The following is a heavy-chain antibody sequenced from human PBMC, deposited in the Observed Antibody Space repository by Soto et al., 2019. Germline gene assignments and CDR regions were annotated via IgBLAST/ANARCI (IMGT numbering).Heavy chain of an antibody. CDR2: IIPIFGTA. D-gene: IGHD5-12*01. J-gene: IGHJ6*02. V-gene: IGHV1-69*06. CDR3: AKRGYSGYKGSGWYYYYGMDV. CDR1: GGTFSSYA. Sequence: SVKVSCKASGGTFSSYAISWVRQAPGQGLEWMGGIIPIFGTANYAQKFQGRVTITADKSTSTAYMELSSLRSEDTAVYYCAKRGYSGYKGSGWYYYYGMDVWGQGTTVTVSS.